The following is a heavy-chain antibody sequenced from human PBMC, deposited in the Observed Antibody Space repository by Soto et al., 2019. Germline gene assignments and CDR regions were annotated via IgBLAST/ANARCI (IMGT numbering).Heavy chain of an antibody. D-gene: IGHD3-16*01. CDR2: TSYDGSDK. V-gene: IGHV3-33*05. J-gene: IGHJ1*01. Sequence: QVQLVESGGGVVQPGSSLRVSCVGSGFTFRSYVIHWVRQAPGKGLEWVALTSYDGSDKYYDDSVRGRFTISRDNYRNTVDLQMDSLRREDTALYYCARWGTTGGLDVWGQGTLVSVSS. CDR1: GFTFRSYV. CDR3: ARWGTTGGLDV.